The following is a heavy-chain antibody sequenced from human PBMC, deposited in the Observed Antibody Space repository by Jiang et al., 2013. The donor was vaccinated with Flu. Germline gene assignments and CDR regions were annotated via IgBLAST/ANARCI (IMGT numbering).Heavy chain of an antibody. V-gene: IGHV4-59*01. CDR3: ARDRLPSSGLEITFDP. Sequence: GPGLVKPSETLSLTCTVSGGSISSYYWSWIRQPPGKGLEWIGYIYYSGSTNYNPSLKSRVTISVDTSKNQFSLKLSSVTAADTAVYFCARDRLPSSGLEITFDPWGQGTLVTVSS. CDR1: GGSISSYY. CDR2: IYYSGST. J-gene: IGHJ5*02. D-gene: IGHD6-19*01.